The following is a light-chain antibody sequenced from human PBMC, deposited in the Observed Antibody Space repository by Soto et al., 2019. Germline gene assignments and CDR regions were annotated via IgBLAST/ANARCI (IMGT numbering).Light chain of an antibody. Sequence: DIQITQSPSTLPASVGYRVTITSRASQSISNWVAWYQQKPGTAPKVLIYHASNLQSGVPSRFSGSGSGTEFTLTISSLQPEDFATYYCQQLNSYLLTFGGGTKVDI. CDR3: QQLNSYLLT. CDR1: QSISNW. J-gene: IGKJ4*01. CDR2: HAS. V-gene: IGKV1-5*01.